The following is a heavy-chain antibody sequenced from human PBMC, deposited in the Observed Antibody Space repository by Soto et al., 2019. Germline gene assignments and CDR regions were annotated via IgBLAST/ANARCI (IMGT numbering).Heavy chain of an antibody. CDR2: IYPGDSDT. J-gene: IGHJ6*02. Sequence: PGESLKISCKGSGYSFPSYWIGWVRQMPGKGLEWMGIIYPGDSDTRYSPSFQGQVTISVDKSISTAYLQWSSLKASDTAMYYCAGGGVRGVITRTRDYYGMDVWGQGTTVTVSS. CDR1: GYSFPSYW. D-gene: IGHD3-10*01. V-gene: IGHV5-51*01. CDR3: AGGGVRGVITRTRDYYGMDV.